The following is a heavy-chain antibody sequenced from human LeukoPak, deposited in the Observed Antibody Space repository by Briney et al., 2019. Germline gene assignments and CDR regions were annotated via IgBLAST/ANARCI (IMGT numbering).Heavy chain of an antibody. Sequence: SETLSLTCTVSGYSISSGYYWGWIRQPPGKGLEWIGSIYHSGSTYYNPSLKSRVTISVDTSKNQFSLKLSSVTAADTAVYYYAREPAALDCWGQGTLVTVSS. CDR3: AREPAALDC. D-gene: IGHD6-13*01. V-gene: IGHV4-38-2*02. J-gene: IGHJ4*02. CDR2: IYHSGST. CDR1: GYSISSGYY.